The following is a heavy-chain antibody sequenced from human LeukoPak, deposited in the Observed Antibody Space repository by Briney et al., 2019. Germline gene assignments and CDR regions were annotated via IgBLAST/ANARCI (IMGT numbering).Heavy chain of an antibody. J-gene: IGHJ6*02. CDR1: GFTFSSYA. D-gene: IGHD2-2*02. CDR3: ARDGYCSSTSCYSYYYGMDV. Sequence: GGSLRLSCAASGFTFSSYAMHWVRQAPGKGLEWVAVISYDGSNKYYADSVKGRFTISRDNSKNTLYLQMNSLRAEETAVYYCARDGYCSSTSCYSYYYGMDVWGQGTTVTVSS. V-gene: IGHV3-30-3*01. CDR2: ISYDGSNK.